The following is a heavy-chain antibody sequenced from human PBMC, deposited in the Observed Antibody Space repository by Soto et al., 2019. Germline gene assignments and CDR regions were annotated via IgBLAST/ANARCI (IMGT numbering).Heavy chain of an antibody. CDR1: GYTFTSYY. Sequence: QVQLVQSGAEVKKPGASVKVSCKASGYTFTSYYIHWVRQAPGQGLEWMGIINPSGGSTSYAQKFQGRVTVTRDTSTSTVYMDLSSLRSEDTAVYYCARDLMSGDYCGQGTLVTVSS. D-gene: IGHD7-27*01. V-gene: IGHV1-46*01. J-gene: IGHJ4*02. CDR3: ARDLMSGDY. CDR2: INPSGGST.